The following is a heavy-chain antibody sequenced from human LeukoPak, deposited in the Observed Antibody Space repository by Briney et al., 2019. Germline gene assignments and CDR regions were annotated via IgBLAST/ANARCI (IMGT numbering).Heavy chain of an antibody. D-gene: IGHD3-9*01. CDR1: GGSISTYY. CDR2: VHRSGNT. CDR3: ARDDFEYSVHYGMDV. J-gene: IGHJ6*02. V-gene: IGHV4-4*07. Sequence: SETQSLTCSVSGGSISTYYWSWIRQPAGKGLEWIGRVHRSGNTNYNPSLQSRVTMSVDTSKNQISLRLRFVTAADTAVYYCARDDFEYSVHYGMDVWGQGTAVTVSS.